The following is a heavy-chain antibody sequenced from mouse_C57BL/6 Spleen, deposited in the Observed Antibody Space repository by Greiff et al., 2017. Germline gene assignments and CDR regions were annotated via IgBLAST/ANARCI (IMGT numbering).Heavy chain of an antibody. CDR1: GYSFTGYY. Sequence: VQLQQSGPELVKPGASVKISCKASGYSFTGYYMNWVKQSPEKSLEWIGEINPSTGGTTYNQKFKAKATLTVDKSSSTAYMQLKSLTAEDSAVYYCARGGDFDYWGQGTTRTVSS. CDR3: ARGGDFDY. V-gene: IGHV1-42*01. J-gene: IGHJ2*01. CDR2: INPSTGGT.